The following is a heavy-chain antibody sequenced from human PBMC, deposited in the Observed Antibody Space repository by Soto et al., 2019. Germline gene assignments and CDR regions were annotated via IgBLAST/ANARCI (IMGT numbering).Heavy chain of an antibody. J-gene: IGHJ6*02. CDR2: IDPSDSYT. CDR1: GYSFTSYW. CDR3: ARLGSSRGYYYGMDV. D-gene: IGHD6-13*01. Sequence: PGESLKISCKGSGYSFTSYWISWVRQMPGKGLEWMGRIDPSDSYTNYSPSFQGHVTISADKSISTAYLQWSSLKASDTAMYYCARLGSSRGYYYGMDVWGQGTTVTVSS. V-gene: IGHV5-10-1*01.